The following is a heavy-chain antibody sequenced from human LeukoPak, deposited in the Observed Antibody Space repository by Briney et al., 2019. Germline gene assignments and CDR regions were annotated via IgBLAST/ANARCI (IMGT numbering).Heavy chain of an antibody. V-gene: IGHV3-48*01. Sequence: GGSLRLSCAASGFTFSSYSMNWVRQAPGKGLEWLSYISNTRSTIYYADSVKGRFTTSRDNAKNSLYLQMNSLRAEDTAVYYCARGSDAYCGGDCFSLGSWGQGTLVTVSS. J-gene: IGHJ5*02. CDR3: ARGSDAYCGGDCFSLGS. CDR2: ISNTRSTI. CDR1: GFTFSSYS. D-gene: IGHD2-21*02.